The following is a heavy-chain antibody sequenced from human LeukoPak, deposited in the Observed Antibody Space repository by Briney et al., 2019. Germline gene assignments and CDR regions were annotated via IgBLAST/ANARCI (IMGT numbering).Heavy chain of an antibody. Sequence: GPSLRLSCAASGFTFSSHSMNWVRQAAGKWLEWVSAISSSSSYIYYADSVKGRFTISRDNSKNTLYLQMNSLRAEDTAVYYCARLYSSGPGYMDVWGKGTTVTVSS. J-gene: IGHJ6*03. D-gene: IGHD6-25*01. CDR3: ARLYSSGPGYMDV. V-gene: IGHV3-21*01. CDR1: GFTFSSHS. CDR2: ISSSSSYI.